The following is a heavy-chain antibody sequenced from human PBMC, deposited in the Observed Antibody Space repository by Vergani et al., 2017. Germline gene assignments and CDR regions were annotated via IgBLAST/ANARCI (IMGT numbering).Heavy chain of an antibody. J-gene: IGHJ3*02. D-gene: IGHD1-14*01. CDR1: GFIFNAYY. Sequence: QEQLVESGGGLVKPGGSLRLSCEASGFIFNAYYMSWVRQAPGKVLECVSYISVSGTSIHYADSVKGRFTISRDNAKSSLSLQMHSLTAEDAAVYFCARVGTWAFDIWGQGTVVTVSS. V-gene: IGHV3-11*01. CDR3: ARVGTWAFDI. CDR2: ISVSGTSI.